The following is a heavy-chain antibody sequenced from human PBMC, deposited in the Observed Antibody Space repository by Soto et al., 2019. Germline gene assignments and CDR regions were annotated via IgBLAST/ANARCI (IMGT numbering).Heavy chain of an antibody. CDR2: INHSGST. CDR1: GGSFSGYY. V-gene: IGHV4-34*01. CDR3: ARRRGTKGCSGGSCYPPHYGRDV. J-gene: IGHJ6*02. D-gene: IGHD2-15*01. Sequence: ASETLSLTCAVYGGSFSGYYWSWIRQPPGKGLEWIGEINHSGSTNYNPSLKSRVTISVDTSKNQFSLKLSSVTAADTAVYYCARRRGTKGCSGGSCYPPHYGRDVWGQGTTVTVS.